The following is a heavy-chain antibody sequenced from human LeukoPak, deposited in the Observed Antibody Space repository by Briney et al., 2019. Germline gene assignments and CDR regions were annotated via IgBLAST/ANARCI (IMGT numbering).Heavy chain of an antibody. V-gene: IGHV4-59*12. CDR3: AKSNGYGLVDI. D-gene: IGHD3-10*01. Sequence: SETLSLTCSVSGGSNSNYYWSWIRQPPGKGLEWIGYISYSGSTNYNPSLKSRVTISLDTSRNQFSLKLNSVTAADTAVYYCAKSNGYGLVDIWGQGTMVTVSS. J-gene: IGHJ3*02. CDR2: ISYSGST. CDR1: GGSNSNYY.